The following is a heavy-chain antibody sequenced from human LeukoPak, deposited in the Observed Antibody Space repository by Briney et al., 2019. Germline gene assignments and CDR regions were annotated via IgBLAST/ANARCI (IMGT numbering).Heavy chain of an antibody. CDR2: IWYDGHNK. D-gene: IGHD6-19*01. CDR3: AREWGLIAVAGGPGY. CDR1: GFTFSKYG. V-gene: IGHV3-33*01. Sequence: PGGSLRLSCVASGFTFSKYGMHWVRQAPGKGLEWLAIIWYDGHNKYYADSVKGRFTISRDNSKNTLFLEMTDLRAEDTAVYYCAREWGLIAVAGGPGYWGQGALVTVSS. J-gene: IGHJ4*02.